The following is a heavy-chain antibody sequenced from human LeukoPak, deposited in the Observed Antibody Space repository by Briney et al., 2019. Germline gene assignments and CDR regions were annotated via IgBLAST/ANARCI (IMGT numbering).Heavy chain of an antibody. V-gene: IGHV3-11*03. D-gene: IGHD6-13*01. J-gene: IGHJ4*02. CDR1: GIPFSDYY. Sequence: GGSLRLSCVVSGIPFSDYYMNWIRQAPGKGLEWISYISSSSSYTDYADSVKGRFTISRDNAKSALYLHLNSLRLEDTAVYYCAAGTAADFWGQGTPVTVSS. CDR2: ISSSSSYT. CDR3: AAGTAADF.